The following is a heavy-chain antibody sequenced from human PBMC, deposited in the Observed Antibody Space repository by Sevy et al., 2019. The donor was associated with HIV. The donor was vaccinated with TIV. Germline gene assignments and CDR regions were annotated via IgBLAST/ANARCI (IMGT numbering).Heavy chain of an antibody. CDR1: GFTFSDHY. Sequence: GGSLRLSCAASGFTFSDHYMEWVRQAPGKGLEWVARTRNKADSYTTEYAASVKGSFTMSRDYSKNSLYLQMNSLNTEDTSVYYCATHARIAGGGRVFDYWGQGSLVTVSS. V-gene: IGHV3-72*01. CDR3: ATHARIAGGGRVFDY. D-gene: IGHD6-13*01. J-gene: IGHJ4*02. CDR2: TRNKADSYTT.